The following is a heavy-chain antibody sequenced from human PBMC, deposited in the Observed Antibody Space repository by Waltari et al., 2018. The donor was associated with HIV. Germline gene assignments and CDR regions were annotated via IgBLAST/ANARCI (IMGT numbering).Heavy chain of an antibody. V-gene: IGHV4-39*01. CDR1: GGSISSSSYY. Sequence: QLQLQESGPGLVKPSETLSLTCTVSGGSISSSSYYWGWIRQPPGKGLEWIGSISYSGGTYDNPALKSRVTISVDTSKNQFSLKLSSVTAADTAVYYCARAVQGYCSGGSCENYFDYWGQGTLVTVSS. J-gene: IGHJ4*02. CDR2: ISYSGGT. CDR3: ARAVQGYCSGGSCENYFDY. D-gene: IGHD2-15*01.